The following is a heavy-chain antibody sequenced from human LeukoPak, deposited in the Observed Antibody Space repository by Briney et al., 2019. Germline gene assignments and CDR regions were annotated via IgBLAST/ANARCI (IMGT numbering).Heavy chain of an antibody. CDR2: ISYDGSNK. V-gene: IGHV3-30-3*01. CDR3: AKARSAVVEAATNY. D-gene: IGHD2-15*01. CDR1: GFTFSSYA. J-gene: IGHJ4*02. Sequence: PGGSLRLSCAASGFTFSSYAMHWVRQAPGKGLEWVAVISYDGSNKYYADSVKGRFTISRDNSKNTLYLQMNSLRAEDTAVYYCAKARSAVVEAATNYWGQGTRVTVSS.